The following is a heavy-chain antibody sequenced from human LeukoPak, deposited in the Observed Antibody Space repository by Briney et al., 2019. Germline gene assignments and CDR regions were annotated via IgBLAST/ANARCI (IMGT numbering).Heavy chain of an antibody. J-gene: IGHJ3*02. D-gene: IGHD4-23*01. V-gene: IGHV3-23*01. CDR1: GFTFSSYA. CDR3: AKEYGGWAPGTAFDI. CDR2: ISGSGLST. Sequence: PGGSLRLSCAASGFTFSSYAMTWVRQAPGKGLEWVSAISGSGLSTYYPDSVKGWFTISRDNSKNTLYLQINSLRAEDTAVYYCAKEYGGWAPGTAFDIWGQGTVVTVSS.